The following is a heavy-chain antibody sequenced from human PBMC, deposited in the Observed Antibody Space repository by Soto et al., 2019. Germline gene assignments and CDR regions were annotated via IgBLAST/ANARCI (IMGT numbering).Heavy chain of an antibody. CDR2: INPNSGGT. CDR1: GYTFTGYY. Sequence: ASVKVSCKASGYTFTGYYMHWVRQAPGQGLEWMGWINPNSGGTNYAQKFQGWVTMTRDTSISTAYMELSRLRSDDTAVYYCARSKGTLVRGVIINWFDPWGQGTLVTVSS. J-gene: IGHJ5*02. V-gene: IGHV1-2*04. CDR3: ARSKGTLVRGVIINWFDP. D-gene: IGHD3-10*01.